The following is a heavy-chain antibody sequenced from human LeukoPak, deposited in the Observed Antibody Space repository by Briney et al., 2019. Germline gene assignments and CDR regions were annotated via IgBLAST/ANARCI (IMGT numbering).Heavy chain of an antibody. D-gene: IGHD1-1*01. CDR2: INHSGST. J-gene: IGHJ5*02. V-gene: IGHV4-34*01. CDR1: GGSFSGYY. CDR3: ARGTPLSRPTTVTNWFDP. Sequence: SETLSLTCAVYGGSFSGYYWSWIRQPPGKGLEWIGEINHSGSTNYNPSLKSRVTISVDTSKNQFSLKRSSVTAADTAVYYCARGTPLSRPTTVTNWFDPWGQGTLVTVSS.